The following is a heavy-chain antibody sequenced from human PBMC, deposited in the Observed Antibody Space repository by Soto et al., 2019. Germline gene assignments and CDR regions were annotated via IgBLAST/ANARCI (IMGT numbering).Heavy chain of an antibody. CDR2: ISYDGNNK. J-gene: IGHJ4*02. CDR3: ARDSLVAVVDY. CDR1: GFTFNTYA. D-gene: IGHD2-15*01. V-gene: IGHV3-30-3*01. Sequence: PVGSLRLSCAASGFTFNTYAMHWVRQAPGKGLEWVTLISYDGNNKYYTDSVKGRFTISRDTSKNTLYLQMNSLRAEDTAVYYCARDSLVAVVDYWGQGTLVTVS.